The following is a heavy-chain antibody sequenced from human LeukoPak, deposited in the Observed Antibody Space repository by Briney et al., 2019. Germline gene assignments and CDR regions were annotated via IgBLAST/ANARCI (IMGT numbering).Heavy chain of an antibody. CDR2: VSGSGGDT. CDR3: AKDGTTTITFDY. J-gene: IGHJ4*02. V-gene: IGHV3-23*01. Sequence: AGGSLRLSCAASGFTFSSYAMSWVRQAPGEGLEWVSVVSGSGGDTYYRDSVKGRFTISRDNSKNTLYLQMNSLRAEDTAVYYCAKDGTTTITFDYWGQGTLVTVSS. CDR1: GFTFSSYA. D-gene: IGHD1-1*01.